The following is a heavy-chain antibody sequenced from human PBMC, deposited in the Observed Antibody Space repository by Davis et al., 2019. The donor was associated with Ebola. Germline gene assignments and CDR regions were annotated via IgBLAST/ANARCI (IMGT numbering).Heavy chain of an antibody. CDR1: GFTLSSYG. J-gene: IGHJ5*02. V-gene: IGHV3-30*03. D-gene: IGHD6-19*01. CDR2: ISYDGSNK. Sequence: GSPRPPRAASGFTLSSYGMPRVRQAPGQGLEWVAAISYDGSNKYYADSVKGRFTISRDNAKNSLYLQMNSLRAEDTAVYYCARDRYSSGFFDPWGQGTLVTVSS. CDR3: ARDRYSSGFFDP.